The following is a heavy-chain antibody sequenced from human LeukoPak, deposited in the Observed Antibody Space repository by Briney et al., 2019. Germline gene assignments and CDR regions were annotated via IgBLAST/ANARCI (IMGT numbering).Heavy chain of an antibody. CDR3: AKRGVVIRVILVGFHKEAYYFDS. CDR1: GITLSNYG. CDR2: ISDSGGST. V-gene: IGHV3-23*01. Sequence: GGSLRLSCAVSGITLSNYGMSWVRQAPGKGLEWVAGISDSGGSTNYADSVKGRFTISRDNPKNTLYLQMNSLRAEDTAVYFCAKRGVVIRVILVGFHKEAYYFDSWGQGALVTDSS. D-gene: IGHD3-22*01. J-gene: IGHJ4*02.